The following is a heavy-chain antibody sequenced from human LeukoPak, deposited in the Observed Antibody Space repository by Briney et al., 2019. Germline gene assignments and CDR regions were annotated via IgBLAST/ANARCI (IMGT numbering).Heavy chain of an antibody. CDR1: GFTFSSYG. V-gene: IGHV3-30*18. CDR2: ISYDGSNK. J-gene: IGHJ4*02. CDR3: AKDGYGNGWSRFYYFDY. D-gene: IGHD2-15*01. Sequence: GRSLRLSCAASGFTFSSYGMHWVRQAPGKGLEWVAVISYDGSNKLYADSVKGRFTISRDNSKNTLFVQMNSLRAEDTAVYYCAKDGYGNGWSRFYYFDYWGQGTLVTVSS.